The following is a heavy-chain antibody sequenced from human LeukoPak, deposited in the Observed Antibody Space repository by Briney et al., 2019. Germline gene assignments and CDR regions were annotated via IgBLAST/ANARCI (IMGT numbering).Heavy chain of an antibody. V-gene: IGHV4-38-2*02. Sequence: TSETLSLTCTVSGYSISSGYYWGWIRQPPGKGLEWIGSIYHSGSTYYNPSLKSRVTISVDTSKNQFSLKLSSVTAADTAVYYCASAMRPRYYDFWSGFSSDAFDIWGQGTMVTVSS. CDR3: ASAMRPRYYDFWSGFSSDAFDI. CDR1: GYSISSGYY. D-gene: IGHD3-3*01. J-gene: IGHJ3*02. CDR2: IYHSGST.